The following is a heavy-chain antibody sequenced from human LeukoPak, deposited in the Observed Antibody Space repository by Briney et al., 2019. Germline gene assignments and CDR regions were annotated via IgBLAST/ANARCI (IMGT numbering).Heavy chain of an antibody. CDR3: ARGEGCSTTTSYYYCYMDV. J-gene: IGHJ6*03. D-gene: IGHD1-1*01. CDR1: GYSFTGHY. Sequence: ASVKVSCKASGYSFTGHYMHWVRQAPGQGLEWMGWINCNSGATNYAQKSQGRVTMTRDTSISTAYMELSGLRSDDTAVYYCARGEGCSTTTSYYYCYMDVWGKGTTVTVSS. V-gene: IGHV1-2*02. CDR2: INCNSGAT.